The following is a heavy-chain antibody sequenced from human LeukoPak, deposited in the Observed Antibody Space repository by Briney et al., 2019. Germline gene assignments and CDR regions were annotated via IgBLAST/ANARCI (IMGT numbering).Heavy chain of an antibody. D-gene: IGHD5-18*01. CDR3: ARGYSYGIDY. J-gene: IGHJ4*02. V-gene: IGHV3-20*04. CDR2: IKWNGGST. CDR1: GFTFDDYG. Sequence: GGSLRLSCAASGFTFDDYGMSWVRQAPGKGLEWVSGIKWNGGSTGYADSVKGRFTISRDNAKNSLYLQMNSLRAEDTALYCCARGYSYGIDYWSQGTLVTVSS.